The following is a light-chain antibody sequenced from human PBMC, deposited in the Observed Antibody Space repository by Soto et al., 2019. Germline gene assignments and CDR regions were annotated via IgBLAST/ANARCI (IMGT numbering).Light chain of an antibody. J-gene: IGKJ1*01. V-gene: IGKV3-20*01. Sequence: IVLTRSPSTLSFSPGERATLSCRASESGSSSYLAWYQQKPGQAPRLLIYGASSRATGIPDRFSGSGSGTDFTLTISRLEPEDFAAYYCQQYGSSRWTFGQGTKVDIK. CDR1: ESGSSSY. CDR3: QQYGSSRWT. CDR2: GAS.